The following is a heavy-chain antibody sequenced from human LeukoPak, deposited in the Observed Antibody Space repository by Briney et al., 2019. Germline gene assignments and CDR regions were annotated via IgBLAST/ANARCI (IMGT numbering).Heavy chain of an antibody. Sequence: PSETLSLTCTVSGGSISSSSYYWGWIRQPPWKGLEWIGSIYYSGSTYYNPSLKSRVTISVDTSKNQFSLKLSSVTAADTAVYYCARGIAAAGTYAVFDYWGQGTLVTVSS. J-gene: IGHJ4*02. V-gene: IGHV4-39*01. CDR1: GGSISSSSYY. CDR2: IYYSGST. CDR3: ARGIAAAGTYAVFDY. D-gene: IGHD6-13*01.